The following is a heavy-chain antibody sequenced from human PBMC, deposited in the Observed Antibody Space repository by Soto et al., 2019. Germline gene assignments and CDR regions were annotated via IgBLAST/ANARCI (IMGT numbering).Heavy chain of an antibody. V-gene: IGHV1-3*01. Sequence: ASVKVSCKASGYTFTSYAMHWVRQAPGQRLEWMGWINAGNGNTKYSQKFQGRFTISRDNSKNTFYLQMNSLSAEDTAVYYCARSLVRLIDFWGQGTLVTVSS. CDR3: ARSLVRLIDF. CDR1: GYTFTSYA. CDR2: INAGNGNT. D-gene: IGHD3-10*01. J-gene: IGHJ4*02.